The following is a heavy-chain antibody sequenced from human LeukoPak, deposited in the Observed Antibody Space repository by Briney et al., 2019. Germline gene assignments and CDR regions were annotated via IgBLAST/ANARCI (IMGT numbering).Heavy chain of an antibody. D-gene: IGHD3-9*01. Sequence: SSQTLSLTCTVSGSSISSGDYYWSWIRQPPGKGLEWIGYIYYSGSTYYNPSLKSRVTISVDTSKNQFSLKLSSVTAADTAVYYCARGATRYFDWPVMPLFDYWGQGTLVTVSS. V-gene: IGHV4-30-4*01. CDR1: GSSISSGDYY. J-gene: IGHJ4*02. CDR3: ARGATRYFDWPVMPLFDY. CDR2: IYYSGST.